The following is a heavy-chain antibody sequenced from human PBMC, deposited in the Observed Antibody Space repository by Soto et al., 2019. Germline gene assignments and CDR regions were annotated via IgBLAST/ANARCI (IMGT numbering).Heavy chain of an antibody. CDR1: GYTFSCSD. CDR2: ISGSGGST. D-gene: IGHD2-2*01. CDR3: AKANGRVPASMGMDV. V-gene: IGHV3-23*01. J-gene: IGHJ6*02. Sequence: GGTRRRPGAACGYTFSCSDMSCVRLAPGRGRQWGSGISGSGGSTYYAYCGSGRCTSSRDNTKNTLYLQMNSLRAEDTAVYYCAKANGRVPASMGMDVWGQGTRVTVSS.